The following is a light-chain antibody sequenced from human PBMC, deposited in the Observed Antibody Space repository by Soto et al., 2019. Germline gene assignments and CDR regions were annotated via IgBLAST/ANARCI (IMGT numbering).Light chain of an antibody. J-gene: IGLJ2*01. CDR3: ESGNTTAMV. Sequence: QLVLTQSSSASASLGSSVKLTCTLSSGHSTYIIAWHQQQPGKPPRYLMKLEGSGSYNKGSRIQHRFAGSSSGADRYPTSSTHALEEEAYYCCESGNTTAMVFGGGTKLTVL. CDR1: SGHSTYI. CDR2: LEGSGSY. V-gene: IGLV4-60*01.